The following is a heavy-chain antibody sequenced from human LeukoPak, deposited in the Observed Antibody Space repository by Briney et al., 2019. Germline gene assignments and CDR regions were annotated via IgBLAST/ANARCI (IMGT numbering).Heavy chain of an antibody. CDR2: ISYDGSNK. J-gene: IGHJ4*02. Sequence: GGSLRLSCAASGFTFSSYAMHWVRQAPGKGLEWVAVISYDGSNKYYADSVKGRFTIPRDNSKNTLYLQMNSLRAEDTAVYYCARDRGYDFWSGLDYYFDYWGQGTLVTVSS. V-gene: IGHV3-30-3*01. D-gene: IGHD3-3*01. CDR1: GFTFSSYA. CDR3: ARDRGYDFWSGLDYYFDY.